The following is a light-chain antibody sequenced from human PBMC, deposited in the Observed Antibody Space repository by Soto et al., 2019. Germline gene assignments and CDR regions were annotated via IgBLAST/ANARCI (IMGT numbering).Light chain of an antibody. CDR1: QSISSY. Sequence: DIQMTQSPSSLSASVGDRVTITCRASQSISSYLYWYQQKPGKAPKLLIYAASSLQSGVPSRFSGSGSGTDFTLTISSXQPEDFATYFCQQSYSSLLTFGGGTKVDIK. CDR2: AAS. CDR3: QQSYSSLLT. J-gene: IGKJ4*01. V-gene: IGKV1-39*01.